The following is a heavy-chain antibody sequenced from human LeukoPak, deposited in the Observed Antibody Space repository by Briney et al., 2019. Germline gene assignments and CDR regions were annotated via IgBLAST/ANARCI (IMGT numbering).Heavy chain of an antibody. Sequence: SETLSLTCTVSGGSISSYYWSWIRQPAGKGLEWIGRVYTSGSTNYNPSLKSRVTMSVDTSKNQFPLKLSSVTAADTAVYYCAGAERRYSSSWFDYWYFDLWGRGTLVTVSS. CDR2: VYTSGST. CDR3: AGAERRYSSSWFDYWYFDL. J-gene: IGHJ2*01. D-gene: IGHD6-13*01. V-gene: IGHV4-4*07. CDR1: GGSISSYY.